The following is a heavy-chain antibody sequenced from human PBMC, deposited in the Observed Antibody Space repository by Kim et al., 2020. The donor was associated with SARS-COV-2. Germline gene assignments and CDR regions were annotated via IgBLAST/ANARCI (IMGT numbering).Heavy chain of an antibody. D-gene: IGHD6-13*01. Sequence: GSKKYYADSGKGRFTISRDNSKNTLYLQMNSLRAEDTAVYYCAREAAAFDYWGQGTLVTVSS. J-gene: IGHJ4*02. V-gene: IGHV3-33*01. CDR3: AREAAAFDY. CDR2: GSKK.